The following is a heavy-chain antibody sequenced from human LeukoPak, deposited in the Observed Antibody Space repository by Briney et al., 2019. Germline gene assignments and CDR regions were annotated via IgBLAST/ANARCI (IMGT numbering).Heavy chain of an antibody. CDR3: AKDELAGYGSSWHHFDY. Sequence: PGGSLRLSCAASGFTFSNYDMHWVRQAPGKGLEWVAVMSQDGSNKYYADSVKGRFAISRDNSKNTLYLEMNSLRVEDTAVYYCAKDELAGYGSSWHHFDYWGQGTLVTVSS. CDR2: MSQDGSNK. V-gene: IGHV3-30*18. CDR1: GFTFSNYD. D-gene: IGHD6-13*01. J-gene: IGHJ4*02.